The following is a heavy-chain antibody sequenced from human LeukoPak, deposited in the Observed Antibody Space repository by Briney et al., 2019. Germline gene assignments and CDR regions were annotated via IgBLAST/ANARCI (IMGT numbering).Heavy chain of an antibody. CDR3: AKDFSVVYYYDSSDYNAFDI. V-gene: IGHV3-23*01. J-gene: IGHJ3*02. D-gene: IGHD3-22*01. CDR1: GLTFTSFG. Sequence: GGSLRLSCAASGLTFTSFGMTWVRQAPGKGLEWVSAISGSGGRTYYADSVKGRFTISRDNSKNTLYLQMNSLRADDTAIYYCAKDFSVVYYYDSSDYNAFDIWGQGTMVTVSS. CDR2: ISGSGGRT.